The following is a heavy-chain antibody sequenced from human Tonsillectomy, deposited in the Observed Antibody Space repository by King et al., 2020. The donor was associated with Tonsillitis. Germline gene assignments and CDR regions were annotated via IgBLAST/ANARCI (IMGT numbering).Heavy chain of an antibody. Sequence: VQMVESGGGVVQPGRSLRLSCAASGFTFSNYGMHWVRQAPGKGLEWVALIAYDGSYENYVESVKGRFTISRDNYKKTLYLQMNSLRADDTTLYYCAKDVIGLSDWYFDLWGRGTLVTVSS. CDR2: IAYDGSYE. CDR1: GFTFSNYG. J-gene: IGHJ2*01. D-gene: IGHD3-10*01. V-gene: IGHV3-30*18. CDR3: AKDVIGLSDWYFDL.